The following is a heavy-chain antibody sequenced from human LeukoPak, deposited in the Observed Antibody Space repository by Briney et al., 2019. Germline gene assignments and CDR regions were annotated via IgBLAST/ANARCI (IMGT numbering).Heavy chain of an antibody. Sequence: SETLSLTCTVSGGSISSSSYYWGWIRQPPGKGLEWIGSIYYSGSTYYNPSLKSRVTISVDTSKNQFSLKLSSVTAADTAVYYCVKRGDSSGYYYWGQGTLVTVSS. D-gene: IGHD3-22*01. CDR3: VKRGDSSGYYY. J-gene: IGHJ4*02. CDR1: GGSISSSSYY. CDR2: IYYSGST. V-gene: IGHV4-39*07.